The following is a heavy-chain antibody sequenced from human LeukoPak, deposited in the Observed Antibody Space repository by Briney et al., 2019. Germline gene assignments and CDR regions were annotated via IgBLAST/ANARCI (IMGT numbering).Heavy chain of an antibody. Sequence: SVKVSCKASGGTFSSYAISWVRQAPGQGLEWMGGIIPIFGTANYAQKFQGRVTITTDESTSTAYMELSSLRSEDTAVYYCARGEMATIGNAFDIWAKGQWSPSLQ. CDR1: GGTFSSYA. J-gene: IGHJ3*02. V-gene: IGHV1-69*05. CDR2: IIPIFGTA. D-gene: IGHD5-24*01. CDR3: ARGEMATIGNAFDI.